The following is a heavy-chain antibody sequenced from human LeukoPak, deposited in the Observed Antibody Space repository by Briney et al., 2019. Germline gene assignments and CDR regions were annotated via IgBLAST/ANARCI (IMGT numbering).Heavy chain of an antibody. CDR1: GGSLSSSSYY. Sequence: KPSENLSLNCTVSGGSLSSSSYYWGWIRQPPGKGLERVGSIYYSGSTYYNPSLKSRVTISVDTSKNQFSLKLSSVTAADTAVYYCARSDNWNYSFWFDPWGQGTLVTVSS. J-gene: IGHJ5*02. CDR3: ARSDNWNYSFWFDP. CDR2: IYYSGST. V-gene: IGHV4-39*01. D-gene: IGHD1-7*01.